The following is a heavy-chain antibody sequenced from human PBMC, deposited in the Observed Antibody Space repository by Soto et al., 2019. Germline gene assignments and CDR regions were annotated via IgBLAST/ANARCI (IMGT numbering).Heavy chain of an antibody. V-gene: IGHV1-69*12. Sequence: QVQLVQSGAEVKKPGSSVKVSCKASGGTFSSYAISWVRQAPGQGLEWMGGIIPIFSTGNYAQKFQGRVTITADESTRTAYMELSSLRSEDTAVYCCARGGYYDISTGSLPPFDYWGQGTLVTVSS. CDR2: IIPIFSTG. CDR3: ARGGYYDISTGSLPPFDY. CDR1: GGTFSSYA. D-gene: IGHD3-9*01. J-gene: IGHJ4*02.